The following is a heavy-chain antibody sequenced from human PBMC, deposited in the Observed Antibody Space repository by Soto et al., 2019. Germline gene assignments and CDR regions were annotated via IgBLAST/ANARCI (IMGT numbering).Heavy chain of an antibody. V-gene: IGHV3-13*05. Sequence: VGSLRLSCAASGFTFSSYDMHCVRQATGKGLEWVSAIGTAGDPYYPGSLKCRFTISRENAKNSLYLQMNSLRAGDTAVYYCARYDSSLDAFDIWGQGTMVTVSS. CDR2: IGTAGDP. D-gene: IGHD3-22*01. J-gene: IGHJ3*02. CDR3: ARYDSSLDAFDI. CDR1: GFTFSSYD.